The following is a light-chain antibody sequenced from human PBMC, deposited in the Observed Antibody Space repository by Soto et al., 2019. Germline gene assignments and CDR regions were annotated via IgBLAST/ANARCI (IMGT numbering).Light chain of an antibody. J-gene: IGKJ5*01. CDR3: QQYNNWPFS. V-gene: IGKV3-15*01. CDR2: DIS. CDR1: QDVTTN. Sequence: EMVMTQSPATLSVSPGERATLSCRAAQDVTTNFAWYQLKRGQPPRLLIYDISTRATGVPARFSGSGSGTEFTLTISGLQSEDFALYFCQQYNNWPFSFGQGTRLEIK.